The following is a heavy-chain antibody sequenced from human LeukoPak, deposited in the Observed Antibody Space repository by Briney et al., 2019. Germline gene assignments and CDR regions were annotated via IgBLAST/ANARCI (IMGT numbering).Heavy chain of an antibody. J-gene: IGHJ6*03. CDR1: GGTFSSHA. CDR3: ARGANYDSSGYARNYYYYMDV. D-gene: IGHD3-22*01. V-gene: IGHV1-69*01. CDR2: IIPIFGTA. Sequence: SVKVSCKASGGTFSSHAISWVRQAPGQGLEWMGGIIPIFGTANYAQKFQGRVTITADESTSTAYMELSSLRSEDTAVYYCARGANYDSSGYARNYYYYMDVWGKGTTVTVSS.